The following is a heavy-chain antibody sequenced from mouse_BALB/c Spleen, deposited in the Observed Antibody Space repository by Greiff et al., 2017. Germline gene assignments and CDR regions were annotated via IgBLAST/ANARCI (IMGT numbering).Heavy chain of an antibody. V-gene: IGHV2-6-7*01. J-gene: IGHJ2*01. CDR1: GFSLTGYG. Sequence: QVQLKESGPGLVAPSQSLSITCTVSGFSLTGYGVNWVRQPPGKGLEWLGMIWGDGSTDYNSALKSRLSISKDNSKSQVFLKMNSLQTDDTARYYCAREEGYYGYLDYWGQGTTLTVSS. CDR2: IWGDGST. CDR3: AREEGYYGYLDY. D-gene: IGHD1-1*01.